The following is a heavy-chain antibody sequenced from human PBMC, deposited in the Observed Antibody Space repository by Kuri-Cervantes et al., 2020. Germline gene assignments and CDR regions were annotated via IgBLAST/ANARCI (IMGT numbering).Heavy chain of an antibody. CDR1: GDSVSSNSAV. CDR2: TYYRSKWYN. CDR3: ARTVAGTFDFDY. V-gene: IGHV6-1*01. J-gene: IGHJ4*02. Sequence: SQTLSLTCAISGDSVSSNSAVWNWIRQSPSRGLEWLGRTYYRSKWYNDYAASVKSRITINADTTKNQFSLQMNSVTSEDTAVYYCARTVAGTFDFDYWGQGTLVTVSS. D-gene: IGHD6-19*01.